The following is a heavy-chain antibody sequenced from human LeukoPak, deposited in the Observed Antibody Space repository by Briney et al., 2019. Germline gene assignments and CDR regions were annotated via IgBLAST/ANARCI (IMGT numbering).Heavy chain of an antibody. CDR2: IYHSGST. Sequence: SETLSLTCAVSGGSISSSNWWSWVRQPPGKGLEWIGEIYHSGSTNYNPSLKSRVTISVDKSKNQFSLKLSSVTAADTAVYYCARRGPNIVVVPAARRVGWFDPWGQGTLVTVSS. CDR3: ARRGPNIVVVPAARRVGWFDP. J-gene: IGHJ5*02. D-gene: IGHD2-2*01. V-gene: IGHV4-4*02. CDR1: GGSISSSNW.